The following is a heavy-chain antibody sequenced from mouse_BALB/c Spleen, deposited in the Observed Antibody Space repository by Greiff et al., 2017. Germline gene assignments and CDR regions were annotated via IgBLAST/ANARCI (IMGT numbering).Heavy chain of an antibody. J-gene: IGHJ1*01. D-gene: IGHD2-2*01. CDR2: ISSGSSTI. Sequence: EVQRVESGGGLVQPGGSRKLSCAASGFTFSSFGMHWVRQAPEKGLEWVAYISSGSSTIYYADTVKGRFTISRDNPKNTLFLQMTSLRSEDTAMYYCARSGGYGDWYFDVWGAGTTVTVSS. V-gene: IGHV5-17*02. CDR3: ARSGGYGDWYFDV. CDR1: GFTFSSFG.